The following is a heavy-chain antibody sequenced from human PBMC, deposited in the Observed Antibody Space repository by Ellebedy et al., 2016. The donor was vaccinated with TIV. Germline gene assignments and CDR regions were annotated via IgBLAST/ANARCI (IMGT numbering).Heavy chain of an antibody. Sequence: GESLKISCAGSGFSFSNCAMHWVRQAPGEGLEWVSGLSGSGGTTHYADSVKGRFTISRDNSKNILYLQMTGLRAADTATYFCARDRASGTYPNWFDPWGRGTLVSVSS. D-gene: IGHD1-26*01. CDR2: LSGSGGTT. J-gene: IGHJ5*02. CDR3: ARDRASGTYPNWFDP. CDR1: GFSFSNCA. V-gene: IGHV3-23*01.